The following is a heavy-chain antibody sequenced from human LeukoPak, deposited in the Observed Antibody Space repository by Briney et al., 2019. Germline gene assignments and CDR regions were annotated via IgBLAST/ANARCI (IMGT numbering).Heavy chain of an antibody. Sequence: ASVKASCKASGYTFTSYGISWVRQAPGQGLEWMGWISAYNGNTNYAQKLQGRVTMTTDTSTSTAYMELRSLRSDDTAVYYCARDLGGDAYYYDSSGYTSWGQGTLVTVSS. CDR3: ARDLGGDAYYYDSSGYTS. CDR1: GYTFTSYG. CDR2: ISAYNGNT. V-gene: IGHV1-18*01. D-gene: IGHD3-22*01. J-gene: IGHJ4*02.